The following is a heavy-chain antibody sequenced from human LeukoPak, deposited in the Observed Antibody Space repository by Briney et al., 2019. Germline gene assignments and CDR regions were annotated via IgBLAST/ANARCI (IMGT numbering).Heavy chain of an antibody. Sequence: PGGSLRLSCAASGFTFSSYEMHWVRQAPGKGLEWVAVISYDGSNKYYADSVKGRFTISRDNSKNTLYLQMNSLRAEDTAVYYCAREGRSSWYGYYYYMDVWGKGTTVTVSS. CDR2: ISYDGSNK. CDR3: AREGRSSWYGYYYYMDV. CDR1: GFTFSSYE. D-gene: IGHD6-13*01. V-gene: IGHV3-30*04. J-gene: IGHJ6*03.